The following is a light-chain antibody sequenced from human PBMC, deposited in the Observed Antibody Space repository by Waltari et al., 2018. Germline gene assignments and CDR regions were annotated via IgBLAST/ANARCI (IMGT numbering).Light chain of an antibody. Sequence: ATLSLSPGERATLSCRASQSVSSYLAWYQQKPGQAPRLLIYDASNRATGIPARFSGSGSGTDFTLTISSLEPEDFAVYYCQQRSNWPLTFGGGTKVDIK. CDR1: QSVSSY. CDR3: QQRSNWPLT. V-gene: IGKV3-11*01. J-gene: IGKJ4*01. CDR2: DAS.